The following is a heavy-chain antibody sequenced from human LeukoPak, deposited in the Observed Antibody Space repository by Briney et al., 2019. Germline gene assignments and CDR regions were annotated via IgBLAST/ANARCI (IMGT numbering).Heavy chain of an antibody. Sequence: GGSLSLSCTASGFTYSSGRENWVRQAPGKGLEWVSSISSSSSYIYYADSVKGRFTISRDSARNSLYLQMDSLRAEDTAVYYCARAPPTLAYWGQETLVTVSS. J-gene: IGHJ4*02. D-gene: IGHD1-1*01. CDR2: ISSSSSYI. CDR3: ARAPPTLAY. V-gene: IGHV3-21*01. CDR1: GFTYSSGR.